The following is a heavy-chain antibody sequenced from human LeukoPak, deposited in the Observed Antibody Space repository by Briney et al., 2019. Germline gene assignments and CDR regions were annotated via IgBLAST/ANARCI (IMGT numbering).Heavy chain of an antibody. Sequence: PGGSLRLSSAASGSIFSNYAMHWVRQAPGKGLEWVAVISYDGSDKHYADSVKGRFTISRDNAKNTLYLQMNSLRAEDTAVYYCAARPTCSGGSCYYLDYWGQGTLVTVSS. CDR2: ISYDGSDK. CDR3: AARPTCSGGSCYYLDY. CDR1: GSIFSNYA. J-gene: IGHJ4*02. V-gene: IGHV3-30*04. D-gene: IGHD2-15*01.